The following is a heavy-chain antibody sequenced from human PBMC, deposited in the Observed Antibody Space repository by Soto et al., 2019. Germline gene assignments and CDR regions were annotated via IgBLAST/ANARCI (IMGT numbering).Heavy chain of an antibody. J-gene: IGHJ6*02. CDR1: GGSISSYY. V-gene: IGHV4-59*01. CDR3: ARAWGYGYCSSTSCYRSPFYYYYGMDV. Sequence: SETLSLTCTVSGGSISSYYWSWIRQPPGKGLEWIGYIYYSGSTNYNPSLKSRVTISVDTSKNQFSLKLSSVTAADTAVYYCARAWGYGYCSSTSCYRSPFYYYYGMDVWGQGTTVTVSS. D-gene: IGHD2-2*03. CDR2: IYYSGST.